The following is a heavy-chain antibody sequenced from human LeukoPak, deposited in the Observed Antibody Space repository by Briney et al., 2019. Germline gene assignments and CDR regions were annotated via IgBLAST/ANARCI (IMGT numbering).Heavy chain of an antibody. CDR2: ISGSGGTA. CDR3: ARGPFYYYDSSGYIFDY. D-gene: IGHD3-22*01. CDR1: GFTFSSYA. Sequence: GGSLRLSCAASGFTFSSYAMNCVRQAPGKGLEWVSAISGSGGTAYYADSVKGRFTISRDNSKNTLYLQMNSLRAEDTAVYYCARGPFYYYDSSGYIFDYWGQGTLVTVSS. V-gene: IGHV3-23*01. J-gene: IGHJ4*02.